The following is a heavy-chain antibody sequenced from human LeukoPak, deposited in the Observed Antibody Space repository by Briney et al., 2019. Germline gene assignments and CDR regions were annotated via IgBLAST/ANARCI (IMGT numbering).Heavy chain of an antibody. Sequence: SETLSLTCTVSGGSISSYYWSWIRQPAGKGLEWIGRIYTSGSTNYNPSLKSRVTMSVDTSKNQFSLKLSSVTAADTAVYHCARSQEGSSGYYVGWFDPWGQGTLVTVSS. CDR2: IYTSGST. CDR3: ARSQEGSSGYYVGWFDP. D-gene: IGHD3-22*01. CDR1: GGSISSYY. V-gene: IGHV4-4*07. J-gene: IGHJ5*02.